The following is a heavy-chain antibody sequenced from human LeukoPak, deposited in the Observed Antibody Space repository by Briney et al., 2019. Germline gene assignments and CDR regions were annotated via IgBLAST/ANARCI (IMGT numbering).Heavy chain of an antibody. CDR1: GFTVSSNS. CDR3: ARVGYYYDSSGETLDY. CDR2: IYSDNT. Sequence: GGSLRLSCTVSGFTVSSNSMSWVRQAPGKGLEWVSFIYSDNTHYSDSVKGRFTISRDNSKNTLYLQMNSLRAEDTAVYYCARVGYYYDSSGETLDYWGQGTLVTVSS. J-gene: IGHJ4*02. V-gene: IGHV3-53*01. D-gene: IGHD3-22*01.